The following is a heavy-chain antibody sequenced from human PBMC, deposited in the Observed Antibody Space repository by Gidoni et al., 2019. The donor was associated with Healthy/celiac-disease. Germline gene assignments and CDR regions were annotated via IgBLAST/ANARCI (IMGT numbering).Heavy chain of an antibody. CDR2: IWYDGSNK. CDR3: ARERGYCSSTSCPAEDYYYYGMDV. V-gene: IGHV3-33*01. J-gene: IGHJ6*02. D-gene: IGHD2-2*01. Sequence: QVQLVESGGGVVQPGRSLRLSCAASGFPFSSYGMHWVRQAPGQGLEWVAVIWYDGSNKYYADSVKGRFTISRDNSKNTLYLQMNSLRAEDTAVYYCARERGYCSSTSCPAEDYYYYGMDVWGQGTTVTVSS. CDR1: GFPFSSYG.